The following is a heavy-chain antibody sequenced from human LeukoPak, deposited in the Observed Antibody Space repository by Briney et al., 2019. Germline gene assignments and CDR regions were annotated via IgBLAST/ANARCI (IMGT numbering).Heavy chain of an antibody. J-gene: IGHJ4*02. CDR1: GGSFSGYY. CDR2: INHSGST. CDR3: ASLGMGSNFDY. D-gene: IGHD1-26*01. Sequence: PSETLSLTCAVYGGSFSGYYWSWIRQPPGKGLEWIGEINHSGSTNYNPSLKSRVTISVGTSKNQFSLKLSSVTAADTAVYYCASLGMGSNFDYWGQGTLVTVSS. V-gene: IGHV4-34*01.